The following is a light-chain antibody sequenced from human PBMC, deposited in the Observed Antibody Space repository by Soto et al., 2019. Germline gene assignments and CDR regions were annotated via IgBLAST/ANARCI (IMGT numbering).Light chain of an antibody. CDR2: GAS. J-gene: IGKJ2*01. Sequence: EIVSTQSPGTLSLSPGERATLSCRASQRVSSSYLAWYQQKPGQAPRLLIYGASSSATGIPDRFSGSGSGTDFTLTISRLEPEDFAVYYCQQYGSSPPYTFGQGPKLEIK. CDR1: QRVSSSY. V-gene: IGKV3-20*01. CDR3: QQYGSSPPYT.